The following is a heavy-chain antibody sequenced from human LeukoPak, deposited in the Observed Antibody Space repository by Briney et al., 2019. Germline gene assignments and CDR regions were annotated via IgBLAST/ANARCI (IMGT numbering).Heavy chain of an antibody. CDR3: ARSVVVVGTTDYFDY. D-gene: IGHD2-15*01. CDR2: IYSGGST. CDR1: GFTVSSNY. J-gene: IGHJ4*02. V-gene: IGHV3-53*01. Sequence: GGSLRLSCAASGFTVSSNYMSWVRQAPGKGLEWVSVIYSGGSTYYADSVKGRFTISRDNSKNTLYLQMNSLRVEDTAVYYCARSVVVVGTTDYFDYWGQGTLVTVSS.